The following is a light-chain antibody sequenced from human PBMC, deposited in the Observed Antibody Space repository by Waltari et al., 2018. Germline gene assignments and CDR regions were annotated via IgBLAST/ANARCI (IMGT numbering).Light chain of an antibody. Sequence: EIVMTQSPLSLPVTPGEPASISCRSSQSLLHSSGYNYLDWYLQKPGQPPRLLIYSGSERDSGVPDRFSGSGSGTDFILKISRVEADDVGVYYCMQALQSPTFGQGTRLEIK. J-gene: IGKJ5*01. CDR3: MQALQSPT. CDR1: QSLLHSSGYNY. V-gene: IGKV2-28*01. CDR2: SGS.